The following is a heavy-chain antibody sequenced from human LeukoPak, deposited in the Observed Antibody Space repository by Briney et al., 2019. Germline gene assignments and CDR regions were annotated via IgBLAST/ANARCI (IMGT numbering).Heavy chain of an antibody. Sequence: PSETLSLTCTVSGGSISGYYWNWIRQPPGKGLEWLGYIYPSGNSNYNPSLKSRVSMSVDTSKKQISLRLSSVTAADTAVYYCTRRTRIAAGVYNIYFWGQGTLVTVSS. V-gene: IGHV4-4*09. CDR3: TRRTRIAAGVYNIYF. CDR2: IYPSGNS. J-gene: IGHJ4*02. D-gene: IGHD6-25*01. CDR1: GGSISGYY.